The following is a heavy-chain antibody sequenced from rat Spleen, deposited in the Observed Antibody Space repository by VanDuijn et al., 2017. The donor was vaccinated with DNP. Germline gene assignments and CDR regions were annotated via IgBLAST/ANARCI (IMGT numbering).Heavy chain of an antibody. V-gene: IGHV5-25*01. CDR1: GFTFSNYD. Sequence: EVQLVESGGALVQPGRSLKLSCAASGFTFSNYDMAWVRQAPTKGLEWVTSISTSGDSAFYRDSVKGRFTVSRDNARSTLYLQMDSLRSEDTATYYCSRMYYGYSDYWGHGVMVTVSS. CDR3: SRMYYGYSDY. D-gene: IGHD1-6*01. J-gene: IGHJ2*01. CDR2: ISTSGDSA.